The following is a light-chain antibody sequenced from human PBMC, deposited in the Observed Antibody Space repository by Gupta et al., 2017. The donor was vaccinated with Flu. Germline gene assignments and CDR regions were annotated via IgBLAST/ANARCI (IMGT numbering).Light chain of an antibody. V-gene: IGLV2-14*01. CDR3: SSYTSTSALGL. CDR2: EVS. Sequence: ITTTCTGSRSDIGGYNYVSWYQPPPGQAPNLLIYEVSNRPSGVASRFSGSKSGTTASLTIARLQAEDEARYYCSSYTSTSALGLFGGGTMLTVL. CDR1: RSDIGGYNY. J-gene: IGLJ3*02.